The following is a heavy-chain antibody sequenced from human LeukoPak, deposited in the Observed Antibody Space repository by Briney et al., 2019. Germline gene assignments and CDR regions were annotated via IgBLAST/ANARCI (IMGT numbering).Heavy chain of an antibody. J-gene: IGHJ5*02. V-gene: IGHV3-21*01. CDR3: GRGVSRSQGPKNWFDP. Sequence: GGSLRLSCAASGFTFSSYSMNWVRQAPGKGLEWVSSISSSSSYIYYADSVKGRFTISRDNAKNSLYLQMNSLRAEDTAVYYCGRGVSRSQGPKNWFDPWGQGTLVTVSS. CDR1: GFTFSSYS. CDR2: ISSSSSYI. D-gene: IGHD2/OR15-2a*01.